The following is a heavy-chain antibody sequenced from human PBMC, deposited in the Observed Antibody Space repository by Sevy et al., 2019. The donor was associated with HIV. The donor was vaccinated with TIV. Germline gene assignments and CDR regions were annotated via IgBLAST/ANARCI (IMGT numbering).Heavy chain of an antibody. V-gene: IGHV3-23*01. Sequence: GGSLRLSCAASGFTFSSYAMSWVRQAPGKGLEWVSAISGSGGSTYYADSVKGRFTISRDNSKNMLYLQMNNLRAEDTAVYYCAKDRSGYWATDAFDIWGQGTMVTVSS. D-gene: IGHD3-22*01. CDR2: ISGSGGST. CDR3: AKDRSGYWATDAFDI. J-gene: IGHJ3*02. CDR1: GFTFSSYA.